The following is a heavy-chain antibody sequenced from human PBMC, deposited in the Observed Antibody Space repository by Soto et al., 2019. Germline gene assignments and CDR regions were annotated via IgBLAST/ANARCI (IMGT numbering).Heavy chain of an antibody. CDR2: LYYTSLT. CDR1: GASVSSHANY. CDR3: ARVSRDAFDI. Sequence: QVQLQESGPGLVRPSETLSLTCVVSGASVSSHANYWTWIRQPPGKGLEWIGYLYYTSLTTYSPSLKSRVTISADTSNNLYSLNLSSVTAADTAMYYCARVSRDAFDIWGQGAMVIVSS. J-gene: IGHJ3*02. V-gene: IGHV4-61*08.